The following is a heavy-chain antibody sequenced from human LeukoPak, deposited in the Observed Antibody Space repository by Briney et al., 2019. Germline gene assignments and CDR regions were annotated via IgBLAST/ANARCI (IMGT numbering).Heavy chain of an antibody. CDR2: IYHSGST. CDR1: DYSISSGHY. J-gene: IGHJ4*02. Sequence: SETLSLTCAVSDYSISSGHYWGWIRQPPGEGLEGIGSIYHSGSTYYNPSLKSRATISVDTSKNQFSLELRSVTAADTAVYYCGRGLEGDTSGMGYWGQGTLITVSS. V-gene: IGHV4-38-2*01. CDR3: GRGLEGDTSGMGY. D-gene: IGHD1-26*01.